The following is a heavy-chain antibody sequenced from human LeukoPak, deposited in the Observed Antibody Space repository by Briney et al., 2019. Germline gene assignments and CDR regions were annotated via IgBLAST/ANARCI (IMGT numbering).Heavy chain of an antibody. CDR2: IYYSGST. CDR1: GGSISSYY. V-gene: IGHV4-59*08. J-gene: IGHJ4*02. Sequence: SETLSLTCTVSGGSISSYYWSWIRQPPGKGLEWIGYIYYSGSTNYNPSLKSRVTISVDTSKNQFSLKLSSVTAADTAVYYCARHPYGDYGWKGFDYWGQGTLVTVSS. CDR3: ARHPYGDYGWKGFDY. D-gene: IGHD4-17*01.